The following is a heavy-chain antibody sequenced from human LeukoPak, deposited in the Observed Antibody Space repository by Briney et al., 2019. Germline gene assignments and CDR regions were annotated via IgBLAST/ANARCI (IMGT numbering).Heavy chain of an antibody. V-gene: IGHV3-53*01. Sequence: GGSLRLSCAASGFTVITNDMTWVRQAPGKGLEWVSVLYSDGNTKYADSVQGRFTISRDNSKNTLYLEMNSLSPNDTAVYYCARGVEPLAANTLAYWGQGTMVTVSS. CDR1: GFTVITND. CDR2: LYSDGNT. J-gene: IGHJ4*02. D-gene: IGHD1-14*01. CDR3: ARGVEPLAANTLAY.